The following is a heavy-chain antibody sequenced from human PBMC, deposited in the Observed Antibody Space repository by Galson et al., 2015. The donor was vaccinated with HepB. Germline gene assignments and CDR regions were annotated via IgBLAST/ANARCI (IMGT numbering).Heavy chain of an antibody. D-gene: IGHD3-10*01. CDR2: INSDGRGT. J-gene: IGHJ6*02. Sequence: SLRLSCAASGFTFSTYSMNWVRQAPGKGLVWVSRINSDGRGTSYAGSVKGRFTISRDNAKNTMYLQMNSLRAEDTAVYYCARDQVLWFGSDEGGMDVWGQGTTVTVSS. V-gene: IGHV3-74*01. CDR3: ARDQVLWFGSDEGGMDV. CDR1: GFTFSTYS.